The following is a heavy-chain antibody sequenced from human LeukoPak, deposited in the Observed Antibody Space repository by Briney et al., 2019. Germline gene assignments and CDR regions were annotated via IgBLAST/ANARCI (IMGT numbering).Heavy chain of an antibody. V-gene: IGHV4-59*08. Sequence: SETLSLTCTVSGGSISSYYWSWIRQPPGKGLEWIGYIYYSGSTNYNPSLESRVTISVDTSKKQFSLKLSSVTAADTAVYYCARHDSYDSSGYYSGYFQHWGQGTLVTVSS. CDR2: IYYSGST. CDR3: ARHDSYDSSGYYSGYFQH. D-gene: IGHD3-22*01. CDR1: GGSISSYY. J-gene: IGHJ1*01.